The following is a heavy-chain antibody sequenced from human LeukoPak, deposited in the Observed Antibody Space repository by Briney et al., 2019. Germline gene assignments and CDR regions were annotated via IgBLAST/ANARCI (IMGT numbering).Heavy chain of an antibody. CDR3: ARVSTTVTHDDPFDY. Sequence: SETLSLTCTVSGGSISSSSYYWGWIRQPPGKGLEWIGSIYYSGSTYYNPSLKSRVTISVDTSKNQFSLKLSSVTAADTAVYYCARVSTTVTHDDPFDYWGQGTLVTVSS. J-gene: IGHJ4*02. D-gene: IGHD4-17*01. V-gene: IGHV4-39*07. CDR2: IYYSGST. CDR1: GGSISSSSYY.